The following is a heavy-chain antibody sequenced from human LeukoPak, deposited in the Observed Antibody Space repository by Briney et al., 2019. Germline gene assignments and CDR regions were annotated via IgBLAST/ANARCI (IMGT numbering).Heavy chain of an antibody. J-gene: IGHJ4*02. CDR1: GFTFSSYG. D-gene: IGHD3-10*01. Sequence: GRSLGLSCAASGFTFSSYGMHWVRQAPGKGLEWVAVISYDGSNKYYADSVKGRFTISRDNSKNTLYLQMNSLRAEDTAVYYCAKDYGSGSYDDPFDYWGQGTLVTVSS. CDR2: ISYDGSNK. CDR3: AKDYGSGSYDDPFDY. V-gene: IGHV3-30*18.